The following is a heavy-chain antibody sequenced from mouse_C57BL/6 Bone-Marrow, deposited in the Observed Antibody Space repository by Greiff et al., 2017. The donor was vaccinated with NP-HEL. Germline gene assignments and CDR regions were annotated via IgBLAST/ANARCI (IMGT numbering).Heavy chain of an antibody. Sequence: QVQLQQPGAELVRPGSSVKLSCKASGYTFTSYWMDWVKQRPGQGLEWIGNIYPSDSETHYNQKFKDKATLTVDKSSSTAYMQLSSLTSEDSAVYYWARRLGRKAWFAYWGQGTLVTVSA. CDR3: ARRLGRKAWFAY. J-gene: IGHJ3*01. CDR1: GYTFTSYW. V-gene: IGHV1-61*01. D-gene: IGHD4-1*01. CDR2: IYPSDSET.